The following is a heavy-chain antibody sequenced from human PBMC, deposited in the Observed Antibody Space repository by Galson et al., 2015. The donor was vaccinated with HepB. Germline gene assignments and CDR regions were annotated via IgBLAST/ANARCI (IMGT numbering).Heavy chain of an antibody. CDR1: GFTFSSYG. D-gene: IGHD6-13*01. CDR2: IWYDGSNK. J-gene: IGHJ4*02. Sequence: SLRLSCAVSGFTFSSYGMHWVRQAPGKGLEWVAVIWYDGSNKYYADSVKGRFTISRDNSKNTLYLQMNSLRAEDTAVYYCAKVGAAAGNFDYWGQGTLVTVSS. CDR3: AKVGAAAGNFDY. V-gene: IGHV3-33*06.